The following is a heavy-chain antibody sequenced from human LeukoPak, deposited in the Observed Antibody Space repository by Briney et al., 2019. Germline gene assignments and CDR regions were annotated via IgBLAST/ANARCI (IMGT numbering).Heavy chain of an antibody. D-gene: IGHD2-2*02. Sequence: SETLSLTCAVYGGSFSAYYWSWIRQPPGKGLEWIGEINHSGSTNYNPSLKSRVTISVDTSKNQFSLKLSSVTAADTAVYYCARGRIYGVPAAIWGKARFDPWGQGTLVTVSS. CDR1: GGSFSAYY. J-gene: IGHJ5*02. CDR3: ARGRIYGVPAAIWGKARFDP. V-gene: IGHV4-34*01. CDR2: INHSGST.